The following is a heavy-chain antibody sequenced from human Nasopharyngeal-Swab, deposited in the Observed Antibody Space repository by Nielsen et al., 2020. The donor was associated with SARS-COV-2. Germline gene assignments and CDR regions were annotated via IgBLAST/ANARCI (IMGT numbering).Heavy chain of an antibody. CDR3: ARGSQYYYGSGSTYNWFDP. D-gene: IGHD3-10*01. CDR1: GYTFTSYA. V-gene: IGHV7-4-1*02. CDR2: INTNTGNP. J-gene: IGHJ5*02. Sequence: ASVKVSCKASGYTFTSYAMNWVRQAPGQGLEWMGWINTNTGNPTYAQGFTGRFVFSLDTSVSTAYLQISSLKAEDTAVYYCARGSQYYYGSGSTYNWFDPWGQGTLVTVSS.